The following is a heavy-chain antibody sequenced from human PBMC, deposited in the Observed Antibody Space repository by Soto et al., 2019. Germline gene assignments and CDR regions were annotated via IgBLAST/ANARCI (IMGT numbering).Heavy chain of an antibody. V-gene: IGHV4-59*01. Sequence: SETLSLTFSVSGGSISSYYWSWIRQPLGKVLEWIGYIYYSGSTSYNPSLKSRVTISVDTSKNQFSLKLSSVTAADTAVYYCAGGYDILTGYDLGAFDIWGQGTMVT. CDR1: GGSISSYY. D-gene: IGHD3-9*01. CDR3: AGGYDILTGYDLGAFDI. J-gene: IGHJ3*02. CDR2: IYYSGST.